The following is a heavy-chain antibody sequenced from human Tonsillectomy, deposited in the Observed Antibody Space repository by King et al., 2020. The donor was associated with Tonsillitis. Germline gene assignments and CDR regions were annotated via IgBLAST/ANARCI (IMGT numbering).Heavy chain of an antibody. Sequence: VQLVESGGGLVEPGGSLRLSCAASGFIFSDYYMTWIRQAPGKGLEWVSYISSTRSTFTNYADSVKGRFTISRDNAKNSLSLQMNSLRAEDTAVYYCARRFCSNSDCEGYYYYYMDVWGKGTTVTVSS. J-gene: IGHJ6*03. CDR1: GFIFSDYY. V-gene: IGHV3-11*05. CDR2: ISSTRSTFT. CDR3: ARRFCSNSDCEGYYYYYMDV. D-gene: IGHD2-2*01.